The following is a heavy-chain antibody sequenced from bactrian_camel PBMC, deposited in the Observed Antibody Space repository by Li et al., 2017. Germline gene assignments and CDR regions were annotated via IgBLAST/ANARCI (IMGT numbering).Heavy chain of an antibody. CDR2: IYTKDRP. D-gene: IGHD1*01. J-gene: IGHJ4*01. CDR1: GDTGAKYC. CDR3: AADRRSDAACYGPSPDFLY. V-gene: IGHV3S55*01. Sequence: VQLVESGGGSVQAGGPLRLHCQVSGDTGAKYCLAWFRQAPGKEREGVATIYTKDRPEYSASVRGRFTISRDDAENTLSLQMDTLRPEDTAMYYCAADRRSDAACYGPSPDFLYWGRGTQVTVS.